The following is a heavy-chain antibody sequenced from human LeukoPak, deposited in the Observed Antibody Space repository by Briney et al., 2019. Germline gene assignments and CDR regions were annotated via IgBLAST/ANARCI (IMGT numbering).Heavy chain of an antibody. J-gene: IGHJ6*02. CDR1: GFPFDVYA. CDR3: AKGLYYYYGMDV. Sequence: SGVSLRLSCAASGFPFDVYAMLWVRQAPGKGVVGVSGISWNSGSIGYADSVKGRFTISRENAKNSLYRQMNNLRAADTALYYCAKGLYYYYGMDVWGQGTTVTVSS. V-gene: IGHV3-9*01. CDR2: ISWNSGSI. D-gene: IGHD6-19*01.